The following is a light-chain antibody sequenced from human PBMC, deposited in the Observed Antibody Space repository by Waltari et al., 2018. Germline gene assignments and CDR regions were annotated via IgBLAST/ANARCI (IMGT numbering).Light chain of an antibody. CDR2: WAF. Sequence: DIVMTQSSDSLAVSLGERATINCKSSQSVLYSSNNMNYLAWYQQKSGQPPKLLIYWAFTRESGVPDRFSGSGSGTDFTLTISSLQSEDAAVYYCQQYYSNPWTFGQGTKVQI. V-gene: IGKV4-1*01. J-gene: IGKJ1*01. CDR1: QSVLYSSNNMNY. CDR3: QQYYSNPWT.